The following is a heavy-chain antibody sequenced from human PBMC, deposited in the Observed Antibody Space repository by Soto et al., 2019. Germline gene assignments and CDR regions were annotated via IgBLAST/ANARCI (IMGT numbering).Heavy chain of an antibody. J-gene: IGHJ4*02. D-gene: IGHD3-3*01. Sequence: PSETLSLTCTVSGGSISSSSYYWGWIRQPPGKGLEWIGSIYYSGSTYYNPSLKSRVTISVDTSKNQFSLKLSSVTAADTAVYYCAREALYDFWRGYYSYWGQGTLVTVSS. V-gene: IGHV4-39*02. CDR1: GGSISSSSYY. CDR2: IYYSGST. CDR3: AREALYDFWRGYYSY.